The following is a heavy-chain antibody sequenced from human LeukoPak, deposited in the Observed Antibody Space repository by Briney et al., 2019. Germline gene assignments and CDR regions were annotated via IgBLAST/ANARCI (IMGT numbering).Heavy chain of an antibody. Sequence: GGALRLSCAASGFTFNNAWMSWVRQAPGKGLEWVGRIKRKTDDGTTDYAAPVKGRFTIARDDSKNTLYLQMNSLKTEDTAVYSCTTVGTGYSSWGGYYYYYMDVWGKGTTVTISS. D-gene: IGHD6-19*01. J-gene: IGHJ6*03. CDR1: GFTFNNAW. V-gene: IGHV3-15*01. CDR2: IKRKTDDGTT. CDR3: TTVGTGYSSWGGYYYYYMDV.